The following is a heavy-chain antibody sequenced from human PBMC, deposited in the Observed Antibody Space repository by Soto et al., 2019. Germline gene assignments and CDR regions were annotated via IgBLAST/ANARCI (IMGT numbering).Heavy chain of an antibody. D-gene: IGHD3-9*01. J-gene: IGHJ5*02. CDR2: IYTSGST. Sequence: VQLQESGPGLVKPSETLSLTCTVSGGSISSYYWSWIRQPAGKGLEWIGRIYTSGSTNYNPSLKSRVTMSVDTSKNQFSLKLSSVTAADTAVYYCGRAFLTGYSRLNWFDPWGQGTLVTVSS. CDR3: GRAFLTGYSRLNWFDP. CDR1: GGSISSYY. V-gene: IGHV4-4*07.